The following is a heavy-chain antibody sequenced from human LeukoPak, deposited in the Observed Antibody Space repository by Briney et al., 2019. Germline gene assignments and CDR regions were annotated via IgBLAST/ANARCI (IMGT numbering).Heavy chain of an antibody. J-gene: IGHJ4*02. Sequence: SETLSLTCTVSGGSISSGGYYWSWIRQHPGKGLEWIGYIYYSGSTYYNPSLKSRVTISVDTSKNQFSLKLSSVTAADTAVYYCARYSSGWYCFDYWGQGTLVTVSS. CDR3: ARYSSGWYCFDY. V-gene: IGHV4-31*03. CDR1: GGSISSGGYY. CDR2: IYYSGST. D-gene: IGHD6-19*01.